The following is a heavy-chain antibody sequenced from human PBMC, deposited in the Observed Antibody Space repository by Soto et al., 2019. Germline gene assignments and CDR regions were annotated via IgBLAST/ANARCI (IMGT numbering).Heavy chain of an antibody. J-gene: IGHJ5*02. Sequence: QVQLQESGPGLVKPSQTLSLTCTVSGGSISSGGYYWSWIRQHPGKGLEWIGYIYYSGGTYYNPSLKIRVTISVDTSKNQFSLKLSSVTAADTAVYYCASLHYDFWSGYYPGPWGQGTLVTVSS. D-gene: IGHD3-3*01. V-gene: IGHV4-31*03. CDR3: ASLHYDFWSGYYPGP. CDR1: GGSISSGGYY. CDR2: IYYSGGT.